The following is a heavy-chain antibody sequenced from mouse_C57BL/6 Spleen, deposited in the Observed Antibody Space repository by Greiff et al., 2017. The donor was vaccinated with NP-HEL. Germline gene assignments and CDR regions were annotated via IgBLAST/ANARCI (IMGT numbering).Heavy chain of an antibody. J-gene: IGHJ4*01. CDR1: GFTFSDYG. CDR3: ARPGGAGYYAMDY. V-gene: IGHV5-17*01. Sequence: EVMLVESGGGLVKPGGSLKLSCAASGFTFSDYGMHWVRQAPEKGLEWVAYISSGSSPIYYADTVKGRFTISRDNAKNTLFLQMTSLRSEDTAMYYGARPGGAGYYAMDYWGQGTSVTVSS. CDR2: ISSGSSPI. D-gene: IGHD1-1*02.